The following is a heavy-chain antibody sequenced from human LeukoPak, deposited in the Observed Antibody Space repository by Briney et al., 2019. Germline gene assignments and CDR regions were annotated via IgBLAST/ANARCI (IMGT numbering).Heavy chain of an antibody. CDR3: PRVGRPASGTSEIFFPAHFDR. CDR2: ISGRSGFI. D-gene: IGHD3-3*01. J-gene: IGHJ4*02. Sequence: GGSLRLPCAASGFTFSSYAMTWVRQAPGKGLEWVSSISGRSGFIYYADSIKGRFTISRDNTKKSLYLQINSLRAEDTAVYYCPRVGRPASGTSEIFFPAHFDRWGQGTLVTVSS. CDR1: GFTFSSYA. V-gene: IGHV3-21*01.